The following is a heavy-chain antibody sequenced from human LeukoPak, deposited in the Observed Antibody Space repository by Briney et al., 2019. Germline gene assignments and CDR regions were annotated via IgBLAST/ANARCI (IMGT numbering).Heavy chain of an antibody. CDR1: GGSISRSSYY. J-gene: IGHJ3*02. CDR2: IYYSGTT. D-gene: IGHD3-10*01. V-gene: IGHV4-39*01. CDR3: PITMLRGGFDAFDI. Sequence: SETLSLTCTVSGGSISRSSYYWGWICQPPGQGLEWIGSIYYSGTTYYNPSLKSRVTMSLDTSKNQFSLKLSSVTAADTAVYYCPITMLRGGFDAFDIWGQGTMVTVSS.